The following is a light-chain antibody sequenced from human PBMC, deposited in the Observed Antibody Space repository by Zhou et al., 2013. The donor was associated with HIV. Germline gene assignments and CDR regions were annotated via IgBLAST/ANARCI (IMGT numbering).Light chain of an antibody. Sequence: DIQLTQSPSFLSASVGDRVTITCRASQGISSYLAWYQQKPGKAPELLIYAASTLQSGVPSRFSGSGSGTDFTLTISCLQSEDFATYYCQQYYSFPLTFGGGTKVEIK. V-gene: IGKV1-9*01. CDR3: QQYYSFPLT. J-gene: IGKJ4*01. CDR1: QGISSY. CDR2: AAS.